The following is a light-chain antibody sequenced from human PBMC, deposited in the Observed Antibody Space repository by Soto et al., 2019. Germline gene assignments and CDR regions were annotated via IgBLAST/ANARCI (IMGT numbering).Light chain of an antibody. J-gene: IGKJ1*01. CDR3: QQTYSTPFT. V-gene: IGKV1-39*01. CDR2: DAS. Sequence: DIQMTQSPSSLSASVGDRVTITCRASQNIDSYLTWYQQQPGKAPKLLIHDASSLQSGIPSRFSGSGSGTDFALTINSLQPEDFATNYCQQTYSTPFTFGQGTKVDIK. CDR1: QNIDSY.